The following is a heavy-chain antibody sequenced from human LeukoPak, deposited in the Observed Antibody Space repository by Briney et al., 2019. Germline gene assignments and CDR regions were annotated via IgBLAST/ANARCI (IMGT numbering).Heavy chain of an antibody. CDR1: GFTFSSYG. CDR2: ISGSGGST. Sequence: GGSLRLSCAASGFTFSSYGMSWVRQAPGKGLEWVSAISGSGGSTYYADSVKGRFTISRDNAKNTLYLQMNSLRAEDTAVYYCAKFFGSCWTPLDSWGQATLLTVPS. CDR3: AKFFGSCWTPLDS. J-gene: IGHJ4*02. D-gene: IGHD2-15*01. V-gene: IGHV3-23*01.